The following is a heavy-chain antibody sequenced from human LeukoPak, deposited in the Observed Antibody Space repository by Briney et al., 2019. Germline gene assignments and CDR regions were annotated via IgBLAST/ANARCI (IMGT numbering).Heavy chain of an antibody. CDR2: IYYSGST. CDR1: GGSISSSSYY. V-gene: IGHV4-61*01. D-gene: IGHD1-26*01. Sequence: PSETLSLTCTVSGGSISSSSYYWGWIRQPPGKGLEWIGYIYYSGSTNYNPSLKSRVTISVDTSKNQFSLKLSSVTAADTAVYYCARDPYSGSYGNYYYYFMDVWGKGTTVTISS. J-gene: IGHJ6*03. CDR3: ARDPYSGSYGNYYYYFMDV.